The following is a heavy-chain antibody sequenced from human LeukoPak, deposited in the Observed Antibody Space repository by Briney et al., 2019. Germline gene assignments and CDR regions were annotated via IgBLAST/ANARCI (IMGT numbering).Heavy chain of an antibody. CDR2: ISGSLQST. Sequence: GGSLRLSCAASGFTFSSYAMSWVRQAPGKGLEWVSGISGSLQSTYYADSVEGRFTISRDNSRNSLYLQMNSLRADDTAVYYCAKDRGDHIAYPPHWYFDLWGRGTLGTVSS. CDR1: GFTFSSYA. V-gene: IGHV3-23*01. J-gene: IGHJ2*01. D-gene: IGHD2-21*01. CDR3: AKDRGDHIAYPPHWYFDL.